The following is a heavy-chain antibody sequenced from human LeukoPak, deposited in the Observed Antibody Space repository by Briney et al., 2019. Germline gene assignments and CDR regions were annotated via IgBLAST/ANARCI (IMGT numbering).Heavy chain of an antibody. CDR3: AKILPDTVAADY. Sequence: GGSLTLSCAASGFTFSSYSMDWVRQAPGKGLEWVSYIGSSSSTIYYADSVKGRFTISRDNAKNTLYLQMNSLRAEDTAVYYCAKILPDTVAADYWGQGTLVTVSS. CDR2: IGSSSSTI. V-gene: IGHV3-48*04. CDR1: GFTFSSYS. D-gene: IGHD2-15*01. J-gene: IGHJ4*02.